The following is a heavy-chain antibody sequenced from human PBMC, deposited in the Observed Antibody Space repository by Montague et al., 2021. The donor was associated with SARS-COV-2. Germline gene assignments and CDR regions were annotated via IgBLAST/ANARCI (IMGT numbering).Heavy chain of an antibody. D-gene: IGHD6-13*01. J-gene: IGHJ4*02. Sequence: SLRLSCAVSGFTFDDYAMHWVRQAPGKGLEWVAGIIWNGGRLGYADSVKGRFTISRDNAKNSLYLQMNSLRPEDTALYYCAKDTGAAAGTLGYCDYWGQGTLVTVSS. V-gene: IGHV3-9*01. CDR2: IIWNGGRL. CDR1: GFTFDDYA. CDR3: AKDTGAAAGTLGYCDY.